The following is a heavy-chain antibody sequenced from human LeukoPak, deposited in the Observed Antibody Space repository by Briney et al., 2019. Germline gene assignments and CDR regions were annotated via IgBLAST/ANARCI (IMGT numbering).Heavy chain of an antibody. V-gene: IGHV4-59*01. Sequence: PSETLSLTCTLSGDSLSNYYWSWVRQPPGKGLEWIGYVYYTGDTNYNSALKSRVTMSVDRSKNKFSLKLTSVPAADTAVYYCVRGGHWFDPWGQGALVSVS. CDR2: VYYTGDT. J-gene: IGHJ5*02. CDR3: VRGGHWFDP. CDR1: GDSLSNYY.